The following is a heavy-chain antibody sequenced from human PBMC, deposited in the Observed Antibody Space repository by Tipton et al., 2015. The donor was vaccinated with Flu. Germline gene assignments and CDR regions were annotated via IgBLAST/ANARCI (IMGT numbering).Heavy chain of an antibody. J-gene: IGHJ6*02. D-gene: IGHD6-13*01. V-gene: IGHV4-4*07. CDR1: GGSISSYY. CDR3: ARDSAAHYGMDV. Sequence: TLSLTCTVSGGSISSYYWTWIRQPAGKGLEWIGRIYASGSTDYNPSLKSRVTISVDTSKNQFSLKLSSVTAADTAVYYCARDSAAHYGMDVRGQGTTVTVSS. CDR2: IYASGST.